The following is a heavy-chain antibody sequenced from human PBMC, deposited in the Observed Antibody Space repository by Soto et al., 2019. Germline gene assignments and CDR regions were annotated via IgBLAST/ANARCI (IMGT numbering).Heavy chain of an antibody. D-gene: IGHD6-19*01. CDR2: ISSNGGST. J-gene: IGHJ2*01. V-gene: IGHV3-64*02. CDR3: ARESSGWSNWYFDL. CDR1: GFTFSSYA. Sequence: GSLRLSCAASGFTFSSYAMHWVRQAPGKGLEYVSAISSNGGSTYYADSVKGRFTISRDNSKNTLYLQMGSLRAEDMAVYYCARESSGWSNWYFDLWGRGTLVTVSS.